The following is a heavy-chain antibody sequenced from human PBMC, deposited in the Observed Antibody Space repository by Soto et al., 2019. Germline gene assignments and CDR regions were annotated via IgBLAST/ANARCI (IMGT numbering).Heavy chain of an antibody. V-gene: IGHV1-2*04. CDR2: INPNSGGT. Sequence: ASVKVSCKASGYTFTGYYMHWVRQAPGQGLERMGWINPNSGGTNYAQKFQGWVNMTRDTSISTAYMELSRLRSDDTAVYYCARDQITTSAGYYGMDVWGQGTTVTVSS. CDR3: ARDQITTSAGYYGMDV. D-gene: IGHD1-1*01. CDR1: GYTFTGYY. J-gene: IGHJ6*02.